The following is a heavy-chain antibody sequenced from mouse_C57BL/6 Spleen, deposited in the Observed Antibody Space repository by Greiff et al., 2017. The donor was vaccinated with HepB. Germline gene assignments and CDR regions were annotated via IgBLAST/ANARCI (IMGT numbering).Heavy chain of an antibody. D-gene: IGHD1-1*01. V-gene: IGHV5-6*01. CDR1: GFTFSSYG. CDR2: ISSGGSYT. CDR3: AREYYGSYYFDY. Sequence: EVQLVESGGDLVKPGGSLKLSCAASGFTFSSYGMSWVRQTPDKRLEWVATISSGGSYTYYPDSVKGRFTISRDNAKNTLYLQMSSLKSEDTAMYYCAREYYGSYYFDYWGQGTTLTVSS. J-gene: IGHJ2*01.